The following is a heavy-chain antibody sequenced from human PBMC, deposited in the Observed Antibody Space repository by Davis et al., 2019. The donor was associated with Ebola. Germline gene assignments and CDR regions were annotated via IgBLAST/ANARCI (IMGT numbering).Heavy chain of an antibody. CDR2: IYPGDSDT. V-gene: IGHV5-51*01. J-gene: IGHJ4*02. Sequence: GESLKISCTASGYKFTTYWIAWVRQTPAKGLEWMGIIYPGDSDTRYSPSFEGQVTISVDRSISTAYLQWSSLKASDTAMYYCAKQESLYGSSDYWGQGTLVTVSS. D-gene: IGHD3-22*01. CDR1: GYKFTTYW. CDR3: AKQESLYGSSDY.